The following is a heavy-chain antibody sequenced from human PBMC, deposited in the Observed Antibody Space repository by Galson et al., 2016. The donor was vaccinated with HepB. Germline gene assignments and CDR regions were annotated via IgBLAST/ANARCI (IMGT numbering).Heavy chain of an antibody. V-gene: IGHV3-23*01. J-gene: IGHJ4*02. CDR2: SSGGGSK. CDR1: GFTFSTYA. CDR3: AKQRGHPLISYYFDY. D-gene: IGHD3-10*01. Sequence: SLRLSCAASGFTFSTYAVSWVRQAPGKGLEWVSASSGGGSKYYADSVKGRFTISRDNSKNTLYLQMNSLRVDDTAVYYCAKQRGHPLISYYFDYWGQGALVTVSS.